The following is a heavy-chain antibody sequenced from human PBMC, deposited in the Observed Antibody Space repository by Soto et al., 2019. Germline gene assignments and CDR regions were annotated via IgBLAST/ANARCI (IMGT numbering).Heavy chain of an antibody. Sequence: SETLSLTCTVSGGSISSYYWSWIRQPAGKGLEWIGRIYTSGSTNYNPSLKSRVPMSVDTSKNPFSLKLSSVTAAATAVYYCSRGTEVSRIAARPQRYYGMEVWGQGTMVTVSS. J-gene: IGHJ6*02. CDR1: GGSISSYY. CDR2: IYTSGST. V-gene: IGHV4-4*07. D-gene: IGHD6-6*01. CDR3: SRGTEVSRIAARPQRYYGMEV.